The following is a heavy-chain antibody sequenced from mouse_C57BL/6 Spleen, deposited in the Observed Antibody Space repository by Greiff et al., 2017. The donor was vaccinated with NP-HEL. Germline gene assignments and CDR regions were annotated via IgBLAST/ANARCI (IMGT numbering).Heavy chain of an antibody. CDR3: ARSYGSSFYAMDY. V-gene: IGHV1-54*01. Sequence: VQLQQSGAELVRPGTSVKVSCKASGYAFTNYLIEWVKQGPGQGLEWIGVINPGSGGTNYNEKFKGKATLTADKSSSTAYMQLSSLTSEDSAVYFCARSYGSSFYAMDYWGQGTSVTVSS. CDR1: GYAFTNYL. J-gene: IGHJ4*01. D-gene: IGHD1-1*01. CDR2: INPGSGGT.